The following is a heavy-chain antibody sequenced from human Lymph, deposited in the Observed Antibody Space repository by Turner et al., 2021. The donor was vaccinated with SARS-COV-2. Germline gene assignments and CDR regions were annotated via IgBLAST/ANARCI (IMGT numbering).Heavy chain of an antibody. V-gene: IGHV3-43*02. Sequence: EVQLVESGGGVVQPGGSLRLSCAASGFTFDDYAMHWVRQAPGKGLEWVSLISGDGGGTYYADSGKGRFTISRDNSKNSLSLQMNSLRAEDTALYYCAKDPGYCSGGSCYSRTYFDFWGQGTLVTVS. CDR1: GFTFDDYA. D-gene: IGHD2-15*01. CDR3: AKDPGYCSGGSCYSRTYFDF. J-gene: IGHJ4*02. CDR2: ISGDGGGT.